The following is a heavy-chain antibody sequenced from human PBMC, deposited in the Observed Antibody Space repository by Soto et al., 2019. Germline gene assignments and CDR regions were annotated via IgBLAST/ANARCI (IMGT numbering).Heavy chain of an antibody. CDR3: AREGGPTGTTGTTDYGMDV. Sequence: GASVKVSCKASGGSLSNYGISWVRQAPGQGLEWIGAIIPVFGTPNYAQKFQDRVTITADESTTTVYMEVRSLTSEDTAVYYCAREGGPTGTTGTTDYGMDVWGQGTTVTVSS. D-gene: IGHD1-1*01. CDR2: IIPVFGTP. CDR1: GGSLSNYG. J-gene: IGHJ6*02. V-gene: IGHV1-69*13.